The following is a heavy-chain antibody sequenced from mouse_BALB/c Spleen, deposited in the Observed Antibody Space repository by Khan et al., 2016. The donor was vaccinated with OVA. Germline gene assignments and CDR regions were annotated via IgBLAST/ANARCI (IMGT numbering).Heavy chain of an antibody. Sequence: EVQLVETGPGLVKPSQSLSLTCTVTGYSITSDYAWNWIRQFPGNKLEWMGYISYSGNTKYNPSLKSRISITRDTSKNQFFLQLNSVTIEDTATYYCARIYGGDFDYWGQGTTRTVSS. D-gene: IGHD1-1*01. J-gene: IGHJ2*01. CDR1: GYSITSDYA. CDR3: ARIYGGDFDY. CDR2: ISYSGNT. V-gene: IGHV3-2*02.